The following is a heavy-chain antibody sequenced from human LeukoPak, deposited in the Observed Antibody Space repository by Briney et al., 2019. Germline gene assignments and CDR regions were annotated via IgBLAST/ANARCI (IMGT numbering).Heavy chain of an antibody. V-gene: IGHV4-34*01. CDR1: GGSFSGYY. J-gene: IGHJ4*02. Sequence: SETLSLTCAVYGGSFSGYYWSWIRQPPGKGLEWIGEINHSGSTNYNPSLKSRVSISVATSKNQFSLKLTSVTARDTAVYYCARQTSGLDYWGQGTLVTVSS. D-gene: IGHD5-12*01. CDR3: ARQTSGLDY. CDR2: INHSGST.